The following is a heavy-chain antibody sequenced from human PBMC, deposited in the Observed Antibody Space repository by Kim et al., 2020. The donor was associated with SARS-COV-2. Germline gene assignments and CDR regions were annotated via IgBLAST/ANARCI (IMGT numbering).Heavy chain of an antibody. CDR3: AGDMYYGSGSPDY. CDR1: GFSFSSYS. D-gene: IGHD3-10*01. CDR2: ITGSSGSI. J-gene: IGHJ4*02. V-gene: IGHV3-21*01. Sequence: GGSLRLSCAASGFSFSSYSMNWVRQAPGKGLEWVSAITGSSGSIFYADSVKGRFTISRDNAQNSLYLQTNSLRPEDTAVYVCAGDMYYGSGSPDYWGQGT.